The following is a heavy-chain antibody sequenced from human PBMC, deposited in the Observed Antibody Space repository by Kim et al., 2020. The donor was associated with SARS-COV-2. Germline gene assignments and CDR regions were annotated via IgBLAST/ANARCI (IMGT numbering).Heavy chain of an antibody. CDR2: IIPIFGTA. D-gene: IGHD5-18*01. Sequence: SVKVSCKASGGTFSSYAISWVRQAPGQGLEWMGGIIPIFGTANYAQKFQGRVTITADESTSTAYMELSSLRSEDTAVYYCARDSVTYSYGSPVWGFDYWGQGTLVTVSS. J-gene: IGHJ4*02. V-gene: IGHV1-69*13. CDR3: ARDSVTYSYGSPVWGFDY. CDR1: GGTFSSYA.